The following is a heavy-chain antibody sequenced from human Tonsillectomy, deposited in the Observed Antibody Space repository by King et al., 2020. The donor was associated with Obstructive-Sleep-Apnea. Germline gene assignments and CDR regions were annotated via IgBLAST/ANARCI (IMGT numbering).Heavy chain of an antibody. CDR1: GGSISSSSYY. J-gene: IGHJ4*02. D-gene: IGHD2-15*01. V-gene: IGHV4-39*07. CDR3: ASVGYCSGGSCQDY. Sequence: LQLQESGPGLVKPSETLSLTCTVSGGSISSSSYYWGWIRQPPGKGLEWIGSIYYSGSTYYNPSLKSRVTISVDTSKNQFSLKLSPVTAADTAVYYCASVGYCSGGSCQDYWGQGTLVTVSS. CDR2: IYYSGST.